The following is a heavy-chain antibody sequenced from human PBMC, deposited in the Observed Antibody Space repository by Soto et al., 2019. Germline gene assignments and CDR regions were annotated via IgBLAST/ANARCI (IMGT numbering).Heavy chain of an antibody. V-gene: IGHV4-59*01. CDR1: GGSISSYY. CDR2: IYYSGST. CDR3: AAKGFIVAFFDY. Sequence: PSETLSLTCTVSGGSISSYYWSWIRQPPGKGLEWIGYIYYSGSTNYNPSLKSRVTISVDTSKNQFSLKLSSVTAADTAVYYCAAKGFIVAFFDYWGQGTLVTVSS. J-gene: IGHJ4*02. D-gene: IGHD5-12*01.